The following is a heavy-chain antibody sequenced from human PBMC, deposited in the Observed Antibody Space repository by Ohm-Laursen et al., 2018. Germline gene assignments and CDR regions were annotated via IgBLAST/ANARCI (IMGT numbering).Heavy chain of an antibody. CDR2: ISWNSGSI. CDR1: GFTFDDYA. CDR3: AKEAQINPRQGSVY. V-gene: IGHV3-9*01. D-gene: IGHD2-15*01. J-gene: IGHJ4*02. Sequence: SLRLSCTASGFTFDDYAMHWVRQAPGKGLEWVSGISWNSGSIGYADSVKGRFTISRDNAKNSLYLQMNSLRAEDTALYYCAKEAQINPRQGSVYWGQGTLVTVSS.